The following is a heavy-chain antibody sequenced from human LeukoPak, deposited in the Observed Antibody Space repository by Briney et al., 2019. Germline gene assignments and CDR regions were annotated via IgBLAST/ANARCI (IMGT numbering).Heavy chain of an antibody. CDR1: GYTFTGYY. CDR2: INPNSGST. Sequence: ASVKVSCKASGYTFTGYYMHWVRQAPGQGLEWMGWINPNSGSTNYAQKFQGRVTMTRYTSISTAYMELSRLRSDDTAVYYCARDFEGSSLYYWFDPWGQGTLVTVSS. CDR3: ARDFEGSSLYYWFDP. J-gene: IGHJ5*02. V-gene: IGHV1-2*02. D-gene: IGHD6-13*01.